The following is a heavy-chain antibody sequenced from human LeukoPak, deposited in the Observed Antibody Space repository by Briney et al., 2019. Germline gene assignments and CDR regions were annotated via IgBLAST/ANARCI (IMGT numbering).Heavy chain of an antibody. CDR2: INPNSGGT. V-gene: IGHV1-2*04. CDR1: GYTFSDYY. Sequence: GASVKVSCKASGYTFSDYYIHWVRQAPGQGLEWMGWINPNSGGTNYAQKFQGWVTMTRDTSISTAYMELSRLRSDDTAVYYCARGGDSSGFYYFDYWGQGTLVTVSS. D-gene: IGHD3-22*01. CDR3: ARGGDSSGFYYFDY. J-gene: IGHJ4*02.